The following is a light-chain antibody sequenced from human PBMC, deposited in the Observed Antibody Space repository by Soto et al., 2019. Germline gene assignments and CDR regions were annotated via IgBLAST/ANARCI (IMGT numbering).Light chain of an antibody. CDR3: QQYESSPLT. Sequence: DIVLTQSPDTLSLSPGERATLSCRASQSVSSSFLAWYHQKPGQAPRLLIYRASSKATGIPDRFTGSGSGTDFTLTISRLEPAEFAVYYCQQYESSPLTFGGGTKVEIK. CDR2: RAS. J-gene: IGKJ4*01. CDR1: QSVSSSF. V-gene: IGKV3-20*01.